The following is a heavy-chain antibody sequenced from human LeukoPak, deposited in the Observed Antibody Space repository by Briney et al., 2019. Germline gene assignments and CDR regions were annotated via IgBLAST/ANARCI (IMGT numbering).Heavy chain of an antibody. Sequence: GGSLTLSCVASQFRFPFSHYGMHWVRQAPGKGLEWVAVISYDGSNKYSADSVKGRFTISRDNSKNTLYLQMNSLRAEDTAVYYCARDYNMAAKYYFDYWGQGTLVTVSS. CDR2: ISYDGSNK. J-gene: IGHJ4*02. V-gene: IGHV3-30*19. CDR3: ARDYNMAAKYYFDY. D-gene: IGHD1-14*01. CDR1: QFRFPFSHYG.